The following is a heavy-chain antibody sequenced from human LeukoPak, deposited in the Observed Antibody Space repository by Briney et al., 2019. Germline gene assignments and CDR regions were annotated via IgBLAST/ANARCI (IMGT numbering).Heavy chain of an antibody. J-gene: IGHJ4*02. CDR2: ISAYNGTT. Sequence: AASVKVSCKASGYTFSNYGVSWVRQAPGRGREWMGWISAYNGTTNYAHNLQGRVTMTTDTSTTTASMELRSLRSDDTAVYYCARDGRYYDGSGYSFWGQGTLVTVSS. V-gene: IGHV1-18*01. CDR3: ARDGRYYDGSGYSF. CDR1: GYTFSNYG. D-gene: IGHD3-22*01.